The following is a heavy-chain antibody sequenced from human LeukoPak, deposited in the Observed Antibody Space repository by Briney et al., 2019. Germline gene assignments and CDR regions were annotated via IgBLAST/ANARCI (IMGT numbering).Heavy chain of an antibody. CDR3: ARGGSYYGYFDY. CDR2: IYYSGSP. J-gene: IGHJ4*02. V-gene: IGHV4-59*01. Sequence: SETLSLTCTLSGDSISSYYWSWIRQPPGKGLEWIGYIYYSGSPNYNPSLKSRVTLSINASKNQFSLKLSSVTAADTAVYYCARGGSYYGYFDYWGQGTLVTVSS. D-gene: IGHD1-26*01. CDR1: GDSISSYY.